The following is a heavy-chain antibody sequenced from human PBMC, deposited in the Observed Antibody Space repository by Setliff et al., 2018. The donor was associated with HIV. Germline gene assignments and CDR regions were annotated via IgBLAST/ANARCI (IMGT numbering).Heavy chain of an antibody. J-gene: IGHJ3*02. CDR2: ISSSSYYI. CDR1: GFTFSSYT. D-gene: IGHD2-15*01. V-gene: IGHV3-21*04. Sequence: GGSLRLSCAASGFTFSSYTMNWVRQAPGKGLEWVSSISSSSYYIYYADSVKGRFTISRDNAKNSLFLQMNSLRAEDTAVYYCARDFYCSGGSCYSPGGTDAFDIWGQGTMVTVSS. CDR3: ARDFYCSGGSCYSPGGTDAFDI.